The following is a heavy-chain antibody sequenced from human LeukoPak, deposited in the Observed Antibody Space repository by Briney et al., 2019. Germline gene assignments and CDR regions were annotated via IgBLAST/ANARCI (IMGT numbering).Heavy chain of an antibody. CDR1: GFTFSSYG. Sequence: GGSLRLSCAASGFTFSSYGMHWVRQAPGKGLEWVAVISYDGSNKYYADSVKGRFTISRDNSKNTLYLQMNSLRAEDTAVYYCARPSSGLANWGQGTLVTVPS. CDR3: ARPSSGLAN. V-gene: IGHV3-30*03. D-gene: IGHD6-19*01. J-gene: IGHJ4*02. CDR2: ISYDGSNK.